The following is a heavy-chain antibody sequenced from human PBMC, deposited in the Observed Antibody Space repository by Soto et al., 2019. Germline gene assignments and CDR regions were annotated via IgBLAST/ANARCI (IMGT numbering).Heavy chain of an antibody. CDR2: IYTSGST. D-gene: IGHD3-10*01. V-gene: IGHV4-4*07. CDR3: ARDRWFGEFNWFDP. Sequence: PSETLSLTCTVSGGSISSYYWSWIRQPAGKGLEWIGRIYTSGSTNYNPSLKSRVTMSVDTSKNQFSPKLSSVTAADTAVYYCARDRWFGEFNWFDPLGQGTLVTVSS. J-gene: IGHJ5*02. CDR1: GGSISSYY.